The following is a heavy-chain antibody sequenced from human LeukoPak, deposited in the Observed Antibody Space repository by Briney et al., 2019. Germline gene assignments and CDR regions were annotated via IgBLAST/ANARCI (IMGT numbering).Heavy chain of an antibody. V-gene: IGHV5-51*01. CDR1: GYSFTSYW. J-gene: IGHJ3*02. CDR3: ASSIGYYDFWSGYYTGRHAFDI. Sequence: GESLRISCKGSGYSFTSYWIGWVRQMPGKGLEWMGIIYPGNSDTRYSPSFQGQVTISADKSISTAYLQWSSLKASDTAMYYCASSIGYYDFWSGYYTGRHAFDIWGQGTMVTVSS. CDR2: IYPGNSDT. D-gene: IGHD3-3*01.